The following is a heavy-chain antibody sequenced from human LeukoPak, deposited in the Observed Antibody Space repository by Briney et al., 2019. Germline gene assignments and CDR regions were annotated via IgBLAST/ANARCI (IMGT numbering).Heavy chain of an antibody. CDR3: ARSGYSYGYGDY. V-gene: IGHV1-2*02. D-gene: IGHD5-18*01. Sequence: ASAKVSCKASGYTFTGYYMHWVRQAPGQGLEWMGWINPNSGGTNYAQKFQGRVTMTRDTSISTAYMELSRLRSDDTAVYYCARSGYSYGYGDYWGQGTLVTVSS. J-gene: IGHJ4*02. CDR2: INPNSGGT. CDR1: GYTFTGYY.